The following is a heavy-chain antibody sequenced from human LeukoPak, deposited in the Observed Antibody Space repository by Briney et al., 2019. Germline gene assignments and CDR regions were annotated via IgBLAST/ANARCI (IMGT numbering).Heavy chain of an antibody. Sequence: GGSLRLSCAASRFTFGDFAMHWVRQAPGKGLEWVSGISWNSGSIGYADSVKGRFTISRDNAKNSLYLQMNSLRAEDTAVYYCAKDPSYSSSSWYYYYYMDVWGKGTTVTVSS. CDR3: AKDPSYSSSSWYYYYYMDV. CDR1: RFTFGDFA. D-gene: IGHD6-6*01. J-gene: IGHJ6*03. CDR2: ISWNSGSI. V-gene: IGHV3-9*01.